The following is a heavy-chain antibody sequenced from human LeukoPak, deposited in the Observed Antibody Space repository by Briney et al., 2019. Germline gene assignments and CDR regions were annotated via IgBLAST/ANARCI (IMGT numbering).Heavy chain of an antibody. Sequence: PSETLSLTCTVSGGSVSSGSYYWSWIRQPPGKGLEWIGYMSYSGSTNYNPPLKSRVTISVDTSKNQFSLKLSSVTAADTAVYYCARVFRTAAGSYFYYYGMDVWGQGTTVTVSS. D-gene: IGHD6-13*01. V-gene: IGHV4-61*01. CDR3: ARVFRTAAGSYFYYYGMDV. CDR2: MSYSGST. J-gene: IGHJ6*02. CDR1: GGSVSSGSYY.